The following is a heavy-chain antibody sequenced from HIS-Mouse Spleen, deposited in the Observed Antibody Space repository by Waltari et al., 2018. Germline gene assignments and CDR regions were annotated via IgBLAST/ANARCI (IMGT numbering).Heavy chain of an antibody. D-gene: IGHD7-27*01. J-gene: IGHJ3*02. Sequence: QLQLQESGPGLVKPSEPLSLTCTVSGGSISSSSYYWGLIRQPPGKGLEWIGSIYYSGSTYYNPSLKSRVTISVDTSKNQFSLKLSSVTAADTAVYYCATNWGSSYAFDIWGQGTMVTVSS. CDR1: GGSISSSSYY. CDR2: IYYSGST. V-gene: IGHV4-39*07. CDR3: ATNWGSSYAFDI.